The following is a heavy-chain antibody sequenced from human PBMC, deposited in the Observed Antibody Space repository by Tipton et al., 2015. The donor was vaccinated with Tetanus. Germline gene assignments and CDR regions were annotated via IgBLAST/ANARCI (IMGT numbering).Heavy chain of an antibody. V-gene: IGHV1-2*02. CDR1: GYTFTGYY. CDR2: INPNSGGT. D-gene: IGHD3-22*01. CDR3: AREHDSSGYSPVDY. Sequence: QSGPEVKKPGASVKVSCKASGYTFTGYYMHWVRQAPGQGLEWMGWINPNSGGTNYAQKFQGRVTMTRDTSISTAYMELSRLRSDDTAVYYCAREHDSSGYSPVDYWGQGTLVTVSS. J-gene: IGHJ4*02.